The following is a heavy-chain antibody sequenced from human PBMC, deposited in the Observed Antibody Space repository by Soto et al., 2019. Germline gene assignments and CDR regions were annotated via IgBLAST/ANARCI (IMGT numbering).Heavy chain of an antibody. CDR1: GFTFSSSN. CDR3: ARGNTNYGGGMDV. V-gene: IGHV3-21*01. J-gene: IGHJ6*02. D-gene: IGHD4-17*01. CDR2: ISSTSSYL. Sequence: EVQLVESGGGLVKPGGSLRLSCAASGFTFSSSNMHWVRQAPGKGLEWVSYISSTSSYLHYADSVKGRFTISRDNAKSSLYLQMNSLRAEDTAMYYCARGNTNYGGGMDVWGQGTTVTVSS.